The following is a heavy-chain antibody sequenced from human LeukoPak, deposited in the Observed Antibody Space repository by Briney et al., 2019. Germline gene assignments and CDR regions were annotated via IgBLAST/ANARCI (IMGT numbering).Heavy chain of an antibody. CDR3: ARAKSEGRFDY. CDR2: IYSGGST. J-gene: IGHJ4*02. V-gene: IGHV3-53*01. CDR1: GFTVSSNY. D-gene: IGHD2-15*01. Sequence: GGSLRLSCAASGFTVSSNYMSWVRQAPGKGLEWVSVIYSGGSTYYADSVKGRFTISRDNSKNTLYLQMNSLRAEDTAVYYCARAKSEGRFDYWGQGTLVTVSS.